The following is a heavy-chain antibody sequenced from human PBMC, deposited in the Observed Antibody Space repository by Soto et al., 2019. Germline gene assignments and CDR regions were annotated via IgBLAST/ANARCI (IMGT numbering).Heavy chain of an antibody. J-gene: IGHJ6*02. CDR3: ARLGSYAFYYYGMDV. D-gene: IGHD1-26*01. CDR2: INAGNGNT. CDR1: GYTSTSYA. V-gene: IGHV1-3*01. Sequence: ASVKVSCKASGYTSTSYAMHWVRQAPGQRLEWMGWINAGNGNTKYSQKFQGRVTITRDTSASTAYMELSSLRSEDTAVYYCARLGSYAFYYYGMDVWGQGTTVTVSS.